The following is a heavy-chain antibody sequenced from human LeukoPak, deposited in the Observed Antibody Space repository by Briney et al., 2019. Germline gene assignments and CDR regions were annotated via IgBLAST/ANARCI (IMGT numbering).Heavy chain of an antibody. CDR2: MNTNSERP. CDR3: ARDLSTGLMVQGDSAFDI. V-gene: IGHV7-4-1*02. J-gene: IGHJ3*02. D-gene: IGHD1-14*01. CDR1: GYSLTNHG. Sequence: ASVKISCKASGYSLTNHGINWVRQAPGRGLEWIGRMNTNSERPTFAQGFEGRFVLSLDTSVSTAYLEIINLRADDTGVYYCARDLSTGLMVQGDSAFDIWGQGTVVTGSS.